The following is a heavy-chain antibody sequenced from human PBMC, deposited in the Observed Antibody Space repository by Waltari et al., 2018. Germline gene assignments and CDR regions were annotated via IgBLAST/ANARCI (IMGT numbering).Heavy chain of an antibody. CDR3: VRDFDWGPDY. CDR2: IKPDSGVT. CDR1: GYSFSDHY. D-gene: IGHD3-9*01. J-gene: IGHJ4*02. V-gene: IGHV1-2*02. Sequence: QVQLVQSGAEVMKPGASVKVSCKTSGYSFSDHYLHWVRQAPGQGLDGMGWIKPDSGVTDYAQEFQGRVTLTGDMSISTVYMDFSSLTSDDTAIYYCVRDFDWGPDYWGQGTLVTVSS.